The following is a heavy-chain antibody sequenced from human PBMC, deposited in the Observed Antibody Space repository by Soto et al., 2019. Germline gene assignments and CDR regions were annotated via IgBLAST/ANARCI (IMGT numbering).Heavy chain of an antibody. D-gene: IGHD6-6*01. Sequence: GESLKISCKGSGYSFTSYWIGWVRQMPGKGLEWMGIIYPGDSDTRYSPSFQGQVTISADKSISTAYLQWSSLKASDTAMYYCASTAEYSSSSLLGYYGMDVWGQGTTVTVSS. J-gene: IGHJ6*02. CDR2: IYPGDSDT. CDR1: GYSFTSYW. V-gene: IGHV5-51*01. CDR3: ASTAEYSSSSLLGYYGMDV.